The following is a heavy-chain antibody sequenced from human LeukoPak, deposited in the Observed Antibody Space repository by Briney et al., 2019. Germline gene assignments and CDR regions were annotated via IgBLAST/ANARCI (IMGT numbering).Heavy chain of an antibody. Sequence: SETLSLTCAVYGGSFSGYYWSWIRQPPGKGLEWIGEINHSGSTNYNPSLKSRVTISVDTSKNQFSLKLSSVTAADTAVYYCAARPTMVRGVIFHWGQGTLVTVSS. J-gene: IGHJ4*02. CDR2: INHSGST. D-gene: IGHD3-10*01. CDR3: AARPTMVRGVIFH. CDR1: GGSFSGYY. V-gene: IGHV4-34*01.